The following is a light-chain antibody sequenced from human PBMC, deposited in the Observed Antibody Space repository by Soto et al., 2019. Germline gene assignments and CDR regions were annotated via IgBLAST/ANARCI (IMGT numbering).Light chain of an antibody. Sequence: QSVLTQPPSVSGAPGQRVTISCTGSSSNIGSGYDVHWYQQHPGTAPKLLIYGNSNRPSGVPDRFSGSKSGTSASLAITWLQAEDEADHYCQSYDSSLSGPYYVFGTGTKVT. V-gene: IGLV1-40*01. CDR1: SSNIGSGYD. J-gene: IGLJ1*01. CDR3: QSYDSSLSGPYYV. CDR2: GNS.